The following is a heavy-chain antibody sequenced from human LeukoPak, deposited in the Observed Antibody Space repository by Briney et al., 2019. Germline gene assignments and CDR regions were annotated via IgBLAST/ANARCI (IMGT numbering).Heavy chain of an antibody. V-gene: IGHV4-34*01. CDR1: GGSFSGYY. D-gene: IGHD4-11*01. CDR3: ARETRTRAFDI. Sequence: SETLSLTCVVYGGSFSGYYWSWIRQPPGKGLEWIGEINHSGSTNYNPSLKSRVTISVDTSKNQFSLKLSSVTAADTAVYYCARETRTRAFDIWGQGTMVTVSS. J-gene: IGHJ3*02. CDR2: INHSGST.